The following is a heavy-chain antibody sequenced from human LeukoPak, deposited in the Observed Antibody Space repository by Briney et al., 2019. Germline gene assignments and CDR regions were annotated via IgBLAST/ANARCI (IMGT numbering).Heavy chain of an antibody. CDR2: TTAYNLNT. CDR3: AIEYSGYDKGNWFDP. J-gene: IGHJ5*02. V-gene: IGHV1-18*01. D-gene: IGHD5-12*01. Sequence: ASVTLSYTASGYTFTSSGIGCARHAPGQGLDWIGWTTAYNLNTNYPQKLQGRVTITTDTSTSTAYMELRSLRSDDTAEYYCAIEYSGYDKGNWFDPWGQGTLVTVSS. CDR1: GYTFTSSG.